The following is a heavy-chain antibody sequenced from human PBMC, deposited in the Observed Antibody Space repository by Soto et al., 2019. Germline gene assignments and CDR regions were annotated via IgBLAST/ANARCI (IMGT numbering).Heavy chain of an antibody. CDR1: GFTFSTYA. Sequence: PGGSLRLSCAASGFTFSTYAMAWVRQAPGKGLEWVSGVSASGLNTDYADPVKGRFTVSRDNSENTLYLQMNSLRAEDTAVYNCAKEPVGPDWYFDLWGRGTLVTVSS. CDR3: AKEPVGPDWYFDL. CDR2: VSASGLNT. V-gene: IGHV3-23*01. J-gene: IGHJ2*01.